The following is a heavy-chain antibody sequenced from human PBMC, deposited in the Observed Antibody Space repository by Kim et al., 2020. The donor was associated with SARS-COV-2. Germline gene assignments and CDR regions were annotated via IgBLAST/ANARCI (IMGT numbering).Heavy chain of an antibody. CDR1: GFTCSDHY. CDR3: ASPSIAIIPPALDV. Sequence: GGSLRLSCAASGFTCSDHYMDWVRQAPGKGLEWVGRTKNKANSYTTEYGASVKGRFTISRDDSKNSVFLQMNSLKTEDTAVYYCASPSIAIIPPALDVWG. CDR2: TKNKANSYTT. D-gene: IGHD2-21*01. J-gene: IGHJ6*01. V-gene: IGHV3-72*01.